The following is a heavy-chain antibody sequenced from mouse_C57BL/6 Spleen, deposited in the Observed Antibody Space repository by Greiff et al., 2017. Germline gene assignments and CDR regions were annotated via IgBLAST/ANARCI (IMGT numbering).Heavy chain of an antibody. V-gene: IGHV1-69*01. CDR2: IDPSDSYT. Sequence: QVQLQQSGAELVMPGASVKLSCKASGYTFTSYWMHWVKQRPGQGLEWIGEIDPSDSYTNYNQKFKGKSTLTVDKSSSTAYMQLSSLTSEDSAVYYCASYGNWYFDVWGTGTTVTVSS. D-gene: IGHD2-1*01. J-gene: IGHJ1*03. CDR1: GYTFTSYW. CDR3: ASYGNWYFDV.